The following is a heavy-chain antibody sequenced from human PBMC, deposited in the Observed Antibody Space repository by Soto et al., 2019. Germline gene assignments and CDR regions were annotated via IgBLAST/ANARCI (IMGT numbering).Heavy chain of an antibody. CDR3: ARDGDSSSWSSAYSYAMDV. D-gene: IGHD6-13*01. CDR2: ITSSGDIT. J-gene: IGHJ6*02. Sequence: GGSLRLSCAASGFTFRTYAMSWVRQAPGKGLEWVSAITSSGDITYYADSVKGRFTISRDNSRNMVYLQMNSLRAEDTALYFCARDGDSSSWSSAYSYAMDVWGQGTTVTVSS. CDR1: GFTFRTYA. V-gene: IGHV3-23*01.